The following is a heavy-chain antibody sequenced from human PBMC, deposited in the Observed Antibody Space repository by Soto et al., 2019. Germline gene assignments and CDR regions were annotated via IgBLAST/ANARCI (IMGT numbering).Heavy chain of an antibody. Sequence: ASVKVSCKASGYTFTSYGSSWVRQAPGQGLEWMGWISAYNGNTNYAQKRQVRVTMTTDTSTSTAYMELRSLRSDDTAVYYCARVGPYYYDSSGYNDAFDIWGQGTMVTVSS. CDR3: ARVGPYYYDSSGYNDAFDI. V-gene: IGHV1-18*01. CDR2: ISAYNGNT. D-gene: IGHD3-22*01. J-gene: IGHJ3*02. CDR1: GYTFTSYG.